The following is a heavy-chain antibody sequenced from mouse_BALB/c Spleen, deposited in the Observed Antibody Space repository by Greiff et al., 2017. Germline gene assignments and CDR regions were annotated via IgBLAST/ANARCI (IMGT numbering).Heavy chain of an antibody. CDR2: ISSGGGST. Sequence: EVQGVESGGGLVKPGGSLKLSCAASGFAFSSYDMSWVRQTPEKRLEWVAYISSGGGSTYYPDTVKGRFTISRDNAKNTLYLQMSSLKSEDTAMYYCARQEGVYDYDGYYAMDYWGQGTSVTVSS. CDR3: ARQEGVYDYDGYYAMDY. J-gene: IGHJ4*01. V-gene: IGHV5-12-1*01. CDR1: GFAFSSYD. D-gene: IGHD2-4*01.